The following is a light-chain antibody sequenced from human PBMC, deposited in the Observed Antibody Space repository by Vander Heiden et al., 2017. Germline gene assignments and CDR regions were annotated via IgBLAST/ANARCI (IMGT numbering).Light chain of an antibody. Sequence: QSVLTQPPSVSGAPGQSVTISCTGSSSNIGTGYDVHWYQQLPGTAPKLLIYGNTNRPSGVPDRVSGSKSGTSASLAITGLRAEDEADYYCQSYDSSLSGSVFGGGTKLTVL. J-gene: IGLJ2*01. CDR3: QSYDSSLSGSV. V-gene: IGLV1-40*01. CDR2: GNT. CDR1: SSNIGTGYD.